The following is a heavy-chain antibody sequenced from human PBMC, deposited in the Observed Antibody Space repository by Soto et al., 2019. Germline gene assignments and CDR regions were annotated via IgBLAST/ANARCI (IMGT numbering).Heavy chain of an antibody. Sequence: QVQLVQSGAEVKKPGASVKVSCKASGYTFSNYGISWVRQAPGQGLEWMGWISSYNGNTKYAQNLQGRVTMTTDTSTSPAYMELRSLRSADTAVYYFARGGRTTLPSCDYWGQGTLVTVSS. D-gene: IGHD3-16*01. J-gene: IGHJ4*02. CDR1: GYTFSNYG. CDR2: ISSYNGNT. V-gene: IGHV1-18*01. CDR3: ARGGRTTLPSCDY.